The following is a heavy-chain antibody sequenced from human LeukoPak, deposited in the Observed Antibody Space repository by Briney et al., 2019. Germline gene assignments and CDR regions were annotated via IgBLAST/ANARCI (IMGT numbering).Heavy chain of an antibody. Sequence: GGSLRLSCAASGFTFSSYGMPWVRQAPGKGLEWVAVIWYDGSNKYYADSVKGRFTISRDNSKNTLYLQMNSLRAEDTAVYYCARDQDSSGYPFDYWGQGTLVTVSS. CDR2: IWYDGSNK. D-gene: IGHD3-22*01. J-gene: IGHJ4*02. V-gene: IGHV3-33*01. CDR1: GFTFSSYG. CDR3: ARDQDSSGYPFDY.